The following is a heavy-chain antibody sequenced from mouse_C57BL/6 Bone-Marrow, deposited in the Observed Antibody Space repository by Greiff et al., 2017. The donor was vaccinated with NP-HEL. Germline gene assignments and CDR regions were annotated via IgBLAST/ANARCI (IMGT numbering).Heavy chain of an antibody. CDR3: ARKAYYGRSYEFAY. CDR1: VSTFTTSW. CDR2: IDPSDSYT. V-gene: IGHV1-50*01. Sequence: PWASLVTPGSSVKLSCTSSVSTFTTSWLPFVQPRPGQVLEWIGEIDPSDSYTNYTQNFKGKATLTLDTSSSTAYMQLSSLTSEDSAVYYCARKAYYGRSYEFAYWGQGTLVTVSA. D-gene: IGHD1-1*01. J-gene: IGHJ3*01.